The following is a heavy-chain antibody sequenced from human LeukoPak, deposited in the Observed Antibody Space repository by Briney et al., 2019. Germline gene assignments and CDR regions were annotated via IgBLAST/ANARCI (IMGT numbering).Heavy chain of an antibody. CDR3: ARVGGFDSSGYYGGY. V-gene: IGHV3-7*01. CDR2: IKQDGSEK. CDR1: GFTFSSYW. D-gene: IGHD3-22*01. J-gene: IGHJ4*02. Sequence: GGSLRLSCAASGFTFSSYWMTWVRQAPGKGLEWVANIKQDGSEKNYVDSVKGRFTISRDNAKNSLYLQMNSLRAEDTAVYYGARVGGFDSSGYYGGYWGQGTLVTVSS.